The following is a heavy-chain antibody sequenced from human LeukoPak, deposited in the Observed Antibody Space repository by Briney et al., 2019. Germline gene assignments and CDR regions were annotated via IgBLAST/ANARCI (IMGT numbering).Heavy chain of an antibody. CDR1: GYTFTSYG. CDR3: ARKYSSGWYAPLDY. J-gene: IGHJ4*02. V-gene: IGHV1-2*02. CDR2: INPNSGGT. D-gene: IGHD6-19*01. Sequence: ASVKVSCKASGYTFTSYGISWVRQAPGQGLEWMGWINPNSGGTNYAQKFQGRVTMTRDTSISTAYMELSRLRSDDTAVYYCARKYSSGWYAPLDYWGQGTLVTVSS.